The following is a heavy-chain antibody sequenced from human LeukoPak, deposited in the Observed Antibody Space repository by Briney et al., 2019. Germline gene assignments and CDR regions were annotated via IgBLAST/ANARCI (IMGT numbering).Heavy chain of an antibody. V-gene: IGHV4-59*01. D-gene: IGHD3-10*01. CDR2: IYYSGST. Sequence: QSSETLSLTCTVSGGSISSYYWSWIRQPPGKGLEWIGYIYYSGSTNYNPSLKSRVTISVDTSKNQFSLKLSSVTAADTAVYYCARRGSGSPFDYWGLGTLVTVSS. J-gene: IGHJ4*02. CDR3: ARRGSGSPFDY. CDR1: GGSISSYY.